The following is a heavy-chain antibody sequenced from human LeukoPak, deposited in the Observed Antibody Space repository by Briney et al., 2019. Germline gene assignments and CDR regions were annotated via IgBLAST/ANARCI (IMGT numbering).Heavy chain of an antibody. Sequence: GGSLRLSCAASGFTFSSYAMSWVRQAPGKGLEWVSPISGSGGSTYYADSVKGRFTISRDTSKSTLYLQMNSLRAGDPASFYCAKDIVGCSRTSCYMVDYWGQGTLVTVSS. J-gene: IGHJ4*02. CDR2: ISGSGGST. CDR3: AKDIVGCSRTSCYMVDY. V-gene: IGHV3-23*01. D-gene: IGHD2-2*02. CDR1: GFTFSSYA.